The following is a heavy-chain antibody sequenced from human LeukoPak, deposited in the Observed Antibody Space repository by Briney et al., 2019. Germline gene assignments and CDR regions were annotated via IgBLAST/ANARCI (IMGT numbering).Heavy chain of an antibody. CDR1: GYTFTSYG. J-gene: IGHJ4*02. V-gene: IGHV1-18*01. D-gene: IGHD1-14*01. Sequence: ASVKVSCKASGYTFTSYGITWVRQAPGQGLEWMAWISNSNGDIKYAQNFQGRVTVTTDSSTYTAYMELRSLRSDDTAMYYCARDERYSMDYWGQGTLLTVSS. CDR3: ARDERYSMDY. CDR2: ISNSNGDI.